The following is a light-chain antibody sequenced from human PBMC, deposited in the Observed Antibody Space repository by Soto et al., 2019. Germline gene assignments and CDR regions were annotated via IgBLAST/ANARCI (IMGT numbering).Light chain of an antibody. V-gene: IGKV1-17*01. CDR2: AAS. CDR1: QDISNY. Sequence: IQMTQSPSSLSASVGYSFTITCQASQDISNYLNWYQQKXGKAPKRLIYAASSLQSGVPSRFRGSRSGTEFTLTISSLQPEDFETYYCLQDNSYPRTFGQGTKVDIK. J-gene: IGKJ1*01. CDR3: LQDNSYPRT.